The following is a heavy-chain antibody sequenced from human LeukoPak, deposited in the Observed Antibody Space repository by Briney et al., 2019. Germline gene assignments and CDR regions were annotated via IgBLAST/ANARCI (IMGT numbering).Heavy chain of an antibody. CDR3: ALLSDCIGYCSRPDY. Sequence: EASVKVSCKASGGTFSSYAISWVRQAPGQGLEWMGGIIPIFGTANYAQKFQGRVTITMDESTSTAYMELSSLRSEDTAVYYCALLSDCIGYCSRPDYWGQGTLVTVSS. CDR2: IIPIFGTA. J-gene: IGHJ4*02. V-gene: IGHV1-69*05. CDR1: GGTFSSYA. D-gene: IGHD2-2*01.